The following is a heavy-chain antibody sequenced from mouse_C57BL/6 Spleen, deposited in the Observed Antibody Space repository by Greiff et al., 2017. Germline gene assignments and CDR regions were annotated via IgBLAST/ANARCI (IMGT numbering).Heavy chain of an antibody. CDR2: IYSGDGAT. CDR1: VYAFSSYW. D-gene: IGHD4-1*01. V-gene: IGHV1-80*01. Sequence: QVQLQPSGAELVKPGASVLISCKASVYAFSSYWLNRVKQRPGMGLARIGQIYSGDGATIYNGKFKGKATMTADKSSSTAYMELSSLTSEDSAVYFCARGGFPANWDGGKDYWGQGTTLTVSS. J-gene: IGHJ2*01. CDR3: ARGGFPANWDGGKDY.